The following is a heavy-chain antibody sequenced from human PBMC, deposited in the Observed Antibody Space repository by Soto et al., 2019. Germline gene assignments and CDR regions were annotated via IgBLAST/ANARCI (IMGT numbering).Heavy chain of an antibody. J-gene: IGHJ4*02. CDR2: ISVGGTST. CDR1: GFTFTTYA. V-gene: IGHV3-23*01. D-gene: IGHD5-18*01. Sequence: GGSLRLSCAASGFTFTTYAMSWVRQAPGKGLDWVSAISVGGTSTYYAKSVKGRFTISRDDSKKTLYLQMNSLSAEDTAVYFCANLAYTYGFYYFDSWGQGTLVTSPQ. CDR3: ANLAYTYGFYYFDS.